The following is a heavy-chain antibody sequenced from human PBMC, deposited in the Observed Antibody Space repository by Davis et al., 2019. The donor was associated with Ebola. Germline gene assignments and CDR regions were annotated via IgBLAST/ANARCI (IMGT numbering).Heavy chain of an antibody. Sequence: ASSVTVSRMASLYTFTSYAMHSLRQAPGQRLDWLGWINAGNGNTKYSQKFQGRVTITRDTSASTAYMELSSLRSEDTAVYYCARGSSKAYYYYGMDVWGQGTTVTVSS. CDR1: LYTFTSYA. V-gene: IGHV1-3*01. CDR3: ARGSSKAYYYYGMDV. D-gene: IGHD6-6*01. CDR2: INAGNGNT. J-gene: IGHJ6*02.